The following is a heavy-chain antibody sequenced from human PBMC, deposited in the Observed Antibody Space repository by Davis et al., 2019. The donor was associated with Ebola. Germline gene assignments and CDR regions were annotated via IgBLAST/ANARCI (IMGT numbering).Heavy chain of an antibody. CDR1: GGTMSSYY. V-gene: IGHV4-59*01. J-gene: IGHJ4*02. CDR3: ARTPQYTSYGSYFDY. CDR2: IYYGGTT. Sequence: SETLSLTCTVSGGTMSSYYWRWIRQPPGKGLEWIGNIYYGGTTNYNPPLKSRVTISGDTSKNQFSLNVNSVTATDTAMYYCARTPQYTSYGSYFDYWGQGALVTVSS. D-gene: IGHD1-26*01.